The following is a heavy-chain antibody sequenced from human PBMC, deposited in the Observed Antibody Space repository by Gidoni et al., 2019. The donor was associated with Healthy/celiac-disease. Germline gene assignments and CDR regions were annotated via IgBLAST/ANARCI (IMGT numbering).Heavy chain of an antibody. CDR3: AGGGADWFISY. V-gene: IGHV3-33*01. Sequence: QVQLVQSGGGVLQPGRSLRLSCAASGSTFSSYGMHWVRQAPGKGLEWVAVIWYDGSNKYYADSVKGRFTISRDNSKNTLYMQMNSLRAEDTAVYYWAGGGADWFISYWGQGTLVTVSS. D-gene: IGHD3-9*01. CDR2: IWYDGSNK. CDR1: GSTFSSYG. J-gene: IGHJ4*02.